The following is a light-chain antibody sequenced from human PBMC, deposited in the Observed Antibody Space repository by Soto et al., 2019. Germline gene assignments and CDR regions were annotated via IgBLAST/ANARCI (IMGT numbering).Light chain of an antibody. CDR2: DVS. J-gene: IGKJ1*01. CDR1: QSVSISY. CDR3: QQYGSSPT. Sequence: EIVLTQSPGTLSLSPGERATLSGRSSQSVSISYLAWYQHKPGQAPRLLIYDVSSRATGIPDRFSGSGSGTDFTLTISRLEPEDFAVYYCQQYGSSPTFGQGTKVEIK. V-gene: IGKV3-20*01.